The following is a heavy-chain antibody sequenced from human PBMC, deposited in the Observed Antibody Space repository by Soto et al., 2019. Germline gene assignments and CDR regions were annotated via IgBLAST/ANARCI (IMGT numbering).Heavy chain of an antibody. CDR1: GASVNTGDHY. CDR3: VGTGTTDDF. D-gene: IGHD1-7*01. Sequence: VQLQGSGPGLVKPSQTLSLTCTVSGASVNTGDHYWSYIRQPPGKGLEWLGYIFYSGDTYYNPSLKSRATISLNTSRNQFSLTLTSVTHADTAVYYCVGTGTTDDFWGQGTLVTVSS. J-gene: IGHJ1*01. CDR2: IFYSGDT. V-gene: IGHV4-30-4*01.